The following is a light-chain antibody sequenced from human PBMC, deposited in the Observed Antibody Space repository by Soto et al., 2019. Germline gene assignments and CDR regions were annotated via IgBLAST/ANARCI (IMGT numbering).Light chain of an antibody. J-gene: IGKJ5*01. V-gene: IGKV3-20*01. CDR3: QQYGTSPRT. CDR2: GAS. CDR1: QSVSSSY. Sequence: EIVLTQSPGTLSLSPWEIASLSCRASQSVSSSYLAWYQQRPGQAPRLLIYGASSRATGIPDRFSGSGSGADFTLTISRLEPEDFAVYYCQQYGTSPRTFGPGTRLEIK.